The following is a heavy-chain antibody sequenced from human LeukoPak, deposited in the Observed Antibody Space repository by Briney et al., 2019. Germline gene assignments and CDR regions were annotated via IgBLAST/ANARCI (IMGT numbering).Heavy chain of an antibody. Sequence: SETLSLTCTVSGGSFSSFYWSWVRQPPGKGLEWIGYAYYGGSTNYSPSLKSRVTISVDTSKNQFSLNLSSVTAADTAVYYCARRFGGYSNFDFWGQGILVTVSS. D-gene: IGHD5-12*01. J-gene: IGHJ4*02. CDR2: AYYGGST. V-gene: IGHV4-59*08. CDR3: ARRFGGYSNFDF. CDR1: GGSFSSFY.